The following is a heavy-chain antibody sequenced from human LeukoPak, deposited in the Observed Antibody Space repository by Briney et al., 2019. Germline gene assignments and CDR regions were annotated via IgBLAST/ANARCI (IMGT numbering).Heavy chain of an antibody. CDR3: AKDRDWASAAGTDFDY. J-gene: IGHJ4*02. Sequence: ASVKVSCKASGYTFTGYIMHWVRQAPGQGLEWMGWINPNSGDTKYTQKFQGRVTLTRDTSISTAYMELNRLRSDDTAVYYCAKDRDWASAAGTDFDYWGQGTLVTVSS. CDR1: GYTFTGYI. D-gene: IGHD6-13*01. V-gene: IGHV1-2*02. CDR2: INPNSGDT.